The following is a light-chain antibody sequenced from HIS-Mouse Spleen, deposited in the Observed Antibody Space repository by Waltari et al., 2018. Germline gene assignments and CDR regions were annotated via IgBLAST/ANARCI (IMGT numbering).Light chain of an antibody. CDR1: SSDVGSYNL. CDR3: CSDAGSSTWV. Sequence: QSALTQPASVSGSPGQSITISCTGTSSDVGSYNLVSWYQQHPGKPPKLTIYEGSKRPSGVSTRFSCSKSVNTASLTISGLHAEDEADYYCCSDAGSSTWVFGGGTKLTVL. J-gene: IGLJ3*02. V-gene: IGLV2-23*01. CDR2: EGS.